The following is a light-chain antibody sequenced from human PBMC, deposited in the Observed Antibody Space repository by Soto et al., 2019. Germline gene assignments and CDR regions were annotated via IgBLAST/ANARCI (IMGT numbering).Light chain of an antibody. Sequence: QSALTQPDSVSGSPGQSITISCIGTSSDIGAYNYASWYQQHPGKAPKLIIYDVSNRPSGVSNRFSGSKSGYTASLTISGLQAEDEADYYCSLYSSTITRVFGTGTKVTVL. CDR1: SSDIGAYNY. V-gene: IGLV2-14*03. CDR3: SLYSSTITRV. CDR2: DVS. J-gene: IGLJ1*01.